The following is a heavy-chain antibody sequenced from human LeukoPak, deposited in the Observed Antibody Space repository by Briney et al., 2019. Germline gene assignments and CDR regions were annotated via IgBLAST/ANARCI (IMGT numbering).Heavy chain of an antibody. CDR3: ARERSYYDFWSGLRSTNYYYYYGMDV. Sequence: GGSLRLSCAASGFTFSSYSMNWVRQAPGKGLEWVSSISSSSSYIYYADSVKGRFTISRDNAKNSLYLQMNSLRAEDTAMYYCARERSYYDFWSGLRSTNYYYYYGMDVWGQGTTVTVSS. D-gene: IGHD3-3*01. CDR1: GFTFSSYS. CDR2: ISSSSSYI. J-gene: IGHJ6*02. V-gene: IGHV3-21*04.